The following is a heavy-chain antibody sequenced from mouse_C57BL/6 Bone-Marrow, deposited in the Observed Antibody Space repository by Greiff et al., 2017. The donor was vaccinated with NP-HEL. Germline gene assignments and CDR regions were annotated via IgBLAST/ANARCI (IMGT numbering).Heavy chain of an antibody. CDR3: ARHEHEIPWAMDY. Sequence: EVMLVESGGGLVQPGGSLKLSCAASGFTFSDYYMYWVRQTPEKRLEWVAYISNGGGSTYYPDTVKGRFPISRDNAKNTLYLQMSRLKSEDTAMYYWARHEHEIPWAMDYWGQGTSVTVSS. CDR1: GFTFSDYY. V-gene: IGHV5-12*01. CDR2: ISNGGGST. J-gene: IGHJ4*01.